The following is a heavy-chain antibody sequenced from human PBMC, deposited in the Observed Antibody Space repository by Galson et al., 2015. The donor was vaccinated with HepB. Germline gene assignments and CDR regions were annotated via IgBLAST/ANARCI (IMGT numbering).Heavy chain of an antibody. CDR1: GFTFDDYT. Sequence: SLRLSCAASGFTFDDYTMHWVRQAPGKGLEWVSLISWDGVTTYYADSVKGRFTVSRDNSKHSLFLQMNSLRTQDTVLYYCVKDLTYYYGSGISPAYGLDVWGQGTPVTVAS. V-gene: IGHV3-43*01. CDR2: ISWDGVTT. J-gene: IGHJ6*02. CDR3: VKDLTYYYGSGISPAYGLDV. D-gene: IGHD3-10*01.